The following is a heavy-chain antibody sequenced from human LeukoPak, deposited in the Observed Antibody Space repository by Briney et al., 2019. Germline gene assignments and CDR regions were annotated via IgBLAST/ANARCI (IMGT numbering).Heavy chain of an antibody. CDR2: IYYGGST. D-gene: IGHD3-22*01. Sequence: SETLSLTCTVSRGSIRSSSYYWGWIRQPPGKGLEWIGSIYYGGSTYYNPSLKSRVTISVDTSKNQFSLKLSSVTAADTAVYYCARPSRYYYDSSGYWAFDIWGQGTMVTVSS. V-gene: IGHV4-39*01. J-gene: IGHJ3*02. CDR1: RGSIRSSSYY. CDR3: ARPSRYYYDSSGYWAFDI.